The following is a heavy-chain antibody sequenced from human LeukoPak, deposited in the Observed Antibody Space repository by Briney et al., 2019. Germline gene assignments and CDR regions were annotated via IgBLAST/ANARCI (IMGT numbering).Heavy chain of an antibody. D-gene: IGHD7-27*01. J-gene: IGHJ4*02. Sequence: GGSLRLSCAASGFTFSTYTMYWVRHPPGKRLEWVSIIGSSGGGIHYADSVKGRFTISRDNSKNALYLQMNSLRVEDTAVYCCAIDPNWGTHSWGQGVLVTVSS. CDR1: GFTFSTYT. CDR3: AIDPNWGTHS. V-gene: IGHV3-23*01. CDR2: IGSSGGGI.